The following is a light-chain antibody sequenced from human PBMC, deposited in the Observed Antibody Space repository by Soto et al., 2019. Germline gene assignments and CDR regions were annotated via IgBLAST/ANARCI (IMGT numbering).Light chain of an antibody. CDR2: GAS. CDR1: QSISSTF. J-gene: IGKJ1*01. CDR3: QQYESSWT. V-gene: IGKV3-20*01. Sequence: EIVLTQSPGTLSLSPGEGATLSCRASQSISSTFLAWYQHKPGQAPRVLIYGASRRAAGLPDRFSGSGSGTDFTLTSSRLEPEDFAVYYCQQYESSWTFGQGTKVEVK.